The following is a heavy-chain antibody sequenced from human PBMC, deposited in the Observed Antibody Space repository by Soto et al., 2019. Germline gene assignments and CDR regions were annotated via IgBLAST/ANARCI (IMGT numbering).Heavy chain of an antibody. D-gene: IGHD6-19*01. V-gene: IGHV4-39*01. J-gene: IGHJ4*02. CDR2: IYYSGST. Sequence: QLQLQESGPGLVKPSETLSLTCTVSGGSISSSSYYWGWIRQPPGKGLEWIGSIYYSGSTYYNPSLMSRVXXSXDXXKNQFSLKLSSVTAADTAVYYCARPGYRSGWYIRNWGQGTLVTVSS. CDR1: GGSISSSSYY. CDR3: ARPGYRSGWYIRN.